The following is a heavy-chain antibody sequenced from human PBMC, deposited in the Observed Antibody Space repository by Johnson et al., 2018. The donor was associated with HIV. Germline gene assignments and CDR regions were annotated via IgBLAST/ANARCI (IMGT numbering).Heavy chain of an antibody. CDR2: I. CDR3: AKDVNEWVAWIQLWAPAFDI. Sequence: VQLVESGGGLVQPGRSLRLSCAASAFPFDDHALHWVRQTPGKGLQWFSIILKGRFTISRDNAKNDLYLQMNSLRAEDTAVYYCAKDVNEWVAWIQLWAPAFDIWGQGTMVTVS. J-gene: IGHJ3*02. CDR1: AFPFDDHA. D-gene: IGHD5-18*01. V-gene: IGHV3-9*01.